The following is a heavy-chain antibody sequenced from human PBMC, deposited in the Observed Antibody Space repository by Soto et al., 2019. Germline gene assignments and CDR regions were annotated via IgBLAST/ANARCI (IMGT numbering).Heavy chain of an antibody. CDR3: AGDHYSTPYYGMDV. Sequence: PGESLKISCKGSGYSFTSYWISWVRQMPGKGLEWMGRIDPSDSYTNYSPSFQGHVTISADKSISTAYLQWSSLKASDTAMYYCAGDHYSTPYYGMDVWGQGTTVTVSS. V-gene: IGHV5-10-1*01. D-gene: IGHD4-4*01. CDR2: IDPSDSYT. CDR1: GYSFTSYW. J-gene: IGHJ6*02.